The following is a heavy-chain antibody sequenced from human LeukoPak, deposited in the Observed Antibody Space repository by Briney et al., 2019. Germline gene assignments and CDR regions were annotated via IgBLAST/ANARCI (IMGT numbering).Heavy chain of an antibody. V-gene: IGHV4-39*07. Sequence: SETLSLTCTVSGGSISSSSYYWGWIRQPPGKGLEWIGSIYYSGSTYYNPSLKSRVTISVDTPKNQFSLKLSSVTAADTAVYYCARDLGSSWHEYFQHWGQGTLVTVSS. CDR1: GGSISSSSYY. CDR3: ARDLGSSWHEYFQH. CDR2: IYYSGST. J-gene: IGHJ1*01. D-gene: IGHD6-13*01.